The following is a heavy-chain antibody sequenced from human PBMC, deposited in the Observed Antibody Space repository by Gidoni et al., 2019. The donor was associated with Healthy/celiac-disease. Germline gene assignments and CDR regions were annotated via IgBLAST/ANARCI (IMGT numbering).Heavy chain of an antibody. J-gene: IGHJ4*02. D-gene: IGHD1-26*01. V-gene: IGHV2-70*04. CDR3: ARSSPIVGATTVGADSFDY. CDR1: GFSLSTSGMR. Sequence: QVTLKESGPALVKPTQTLTLTFTFSGFSLSTSGMRVSWIRQPPGKALEWLARIAWDDDKFYSTSLKTRLTISKDTSKNQVVLTMTNMDPVDTATYYCARSSPIVGATTVGADSFDYWGQGTLVTVSS. CDR2: IAWDDDK.